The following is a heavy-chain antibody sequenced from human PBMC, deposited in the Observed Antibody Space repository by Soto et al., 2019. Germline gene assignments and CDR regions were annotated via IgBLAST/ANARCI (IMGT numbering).Heavy chain of an antibody. J-gene: IGHJ4*02. CDR1: GLTFSSYG. D-gene: IGHD3-22*01. CDR2: ISYDGSNK. Sequence: GGSLRLSCAASGLTFSSYGMHWVRQAPGKGLEWVAVISYDGSNKYYADSVKGRLTISRDTSKNTLYLQMNSLRAEDTAIYYCAKATYYYDSSGYSGFYYFDYWGQGTLVTVSS. CDR3: AKATYYYDSSGYSGFYYFDY. V-gene: IGHV3-30*18.